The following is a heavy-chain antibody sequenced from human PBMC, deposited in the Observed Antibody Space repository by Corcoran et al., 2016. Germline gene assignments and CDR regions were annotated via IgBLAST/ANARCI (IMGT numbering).Heavy chain of an antibody. CDR3: ARAEGRYSRSWSPGWFDP. CDR1: GFTVSSNY. V-gene: IGHV3-53*01. D-gene: IGHD6-13*01. CDR2: IYSGGST. Sequence: EVQLVESGGGLIQPGGSLRLSCAASGFTVSSNYMSWVRQAPGKGLEWVSVIYSGGSTYYADSVKGRFTISRDNSKNTLYLQMNSLRAEDTAVYYCARAEGRYSRSWSPGWFDPWGQGTLVTVSS. J-gene: IGHJ5*02.